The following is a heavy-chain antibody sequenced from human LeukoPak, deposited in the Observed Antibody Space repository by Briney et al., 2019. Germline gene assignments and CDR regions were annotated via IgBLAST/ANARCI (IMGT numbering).Heavy chain of an antibody. V-gene: IGHV3-66*01. CDR3: ARESRFYYFDY. D-gene: IGHD3-3*01. J-gene: IGHJ4*02. Sequence: GGSLRLSCAASGFTVSSNYMSWVRQAPGTGLEWVSVIYSGGSTYYADSVKGRFTISRDNSKNTLYLQMNSLRAEDTAVYYCARESRFYYFDYWGQGTLVTVSS. CDR1: GFTVSSNY. CDR2: IYSGGST.